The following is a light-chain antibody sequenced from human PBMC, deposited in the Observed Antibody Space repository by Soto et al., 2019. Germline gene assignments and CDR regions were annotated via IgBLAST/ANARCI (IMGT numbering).Light chain of an antibody. CDR1: QSIISY. CDR3: QQSYSSPRT. CDR2: AAS. J-gene: IGKJ2*01. Sequence: DLQMTQSPSSLSASVGDRVTITCQSSQSIISYLNWYQQKAGKAPQLLIYAASSLQSGVPPRFSGSGSGTDFILSISSLQPEDSAIYYCQQSYSSPRTFGQGTKLEI. V-gene: IGKV1-39*01.